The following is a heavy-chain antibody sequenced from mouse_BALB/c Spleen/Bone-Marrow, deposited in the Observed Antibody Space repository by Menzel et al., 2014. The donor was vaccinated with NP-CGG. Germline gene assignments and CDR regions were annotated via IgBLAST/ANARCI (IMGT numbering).Heavy chain of an antibody. CDR2: ISSGGHDT. J-gene: IGHJ2*01. V-gene: IGHV5-6-4*01. D-gene: IGHD2-4*01. CDR1: GFRFSSYS. CDR3: SKDGGYDYSYYFDY. Sequence: EVKLVESGGGLVKPGGSLKLSCAASGFRFSSYSMSWVRQTPEKRLEWVATISSGGHDTYYPDSVMGRFTISRDNAKNTLYLQMSSLKSEDTAMYYCSKDGGYDYSYYFDYRGQGTTLTVSS.